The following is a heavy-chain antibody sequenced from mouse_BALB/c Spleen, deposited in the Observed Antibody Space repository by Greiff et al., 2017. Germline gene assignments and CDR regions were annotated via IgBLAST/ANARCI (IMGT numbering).Heavy chain of an antibody. J-gene: IGHJ4*01. CDR1: GFSLTSYG. Sequence: VQLQESGPGLVAPSQSLSITCTVSGFSLTSYGVHWVRQPPGKGLEWLGVIWAGGSTNYNSALMSRLSISKDNSKSQVFLKMNSLQTDDTAMYYCARYGNYAMDYWGQGTSVTVSS. CDR2: IWAGGST. V-gene: IGHV2-9*02. CDR3: ARYGNYAMDY. D-gene: IGHD2-1*01.